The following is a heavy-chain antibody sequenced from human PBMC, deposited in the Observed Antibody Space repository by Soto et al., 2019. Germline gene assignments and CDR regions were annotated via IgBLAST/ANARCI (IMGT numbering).Heavy chain of an antibody. CDR2: IYPGDSDT. Sequence: EYLKISFKGAGYSFTSYWLGWVRQVPGKGLEWMGIIYPGDSDTRYSPSFQGQVTISADKSISTAYLQWSSLKASDTAMYYCARHIYCSGGDYVLSFFDYWGQGTLVTVSS. CDR1: GYSFTSYW. CDR3: ARHIYCSGGDYVLSFFDY. D-gene: IGHD2-15*01. J-gene: IGHJ4*02. V-gene: IGHV5-51*01.